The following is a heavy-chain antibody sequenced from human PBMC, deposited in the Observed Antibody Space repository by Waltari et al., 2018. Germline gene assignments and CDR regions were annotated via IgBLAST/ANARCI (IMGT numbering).Heavy chain of an antibody. V-gene: IGHV1-24*01. J-gene: IGHJ5*02. Sequence: QVQLVQSGAELREPGASVKVSCKLSGDTLTELSIHWVRKAPGNGLEWMGGVGPGHGETIYAQKVQGRVTMTEDTSTDTAYMELSSLNSEDTAIYYCATDTVTGTTGWFDPWGQGTLVTVSS. CDR2: VGPGHGET. D-gene: IGHD1-20*01. CDR3: ATDTVTGTTGWFDP. CDR1: GDTLTELS.